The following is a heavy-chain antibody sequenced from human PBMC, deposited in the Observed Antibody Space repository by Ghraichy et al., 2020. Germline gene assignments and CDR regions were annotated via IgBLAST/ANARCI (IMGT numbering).Heavy chain of an antibody. Sequence: GGSLRLSCAASGFTLSNSDIHWVRQAPGKGLEWVALIRYDGNQKYYADSVKGRFTISRDNSKNTLNLQMNSLRRDDTAVYYCAKDPGYCSGGSCASGFDYWGQGILVTVSS. CDR2: IRYDGNQK. CDR1: GFTLSNSD. J-gene: IGHJ4*02. V-gene: IGHV3-30*02. D-gene: IGHD2-15*01. CDR3: AKDPGYCSGGSCASGFDY.